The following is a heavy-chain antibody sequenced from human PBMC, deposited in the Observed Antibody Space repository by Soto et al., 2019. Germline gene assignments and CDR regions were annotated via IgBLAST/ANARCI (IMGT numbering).Heavy chain of an antibody. CDR2: IYYSGST. CDR1: GGSISSYY. Sequence: PSETLSLTCTVSGGSISSYYWSWIRQSPGKGLEWIGYIYYSGSTNYNPSLKSRVTISVDTSKNQFSLKLSSVTAADTAVYYCARLGLTTTATTFVAFDICLHGAMV. D-gene: IGHD4-17*01. V-gene: IGHV4-59*01. J-gene: IGHJ3*02. CDR3: ARLGLTTTATTFVAFDI.